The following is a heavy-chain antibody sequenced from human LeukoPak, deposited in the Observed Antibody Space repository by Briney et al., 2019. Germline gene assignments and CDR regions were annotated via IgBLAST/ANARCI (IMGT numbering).Heavy chain of an antibody. Sequence: NTSETLSLTCTVSGGSISSYYWSWVRQPPGKGLEWIGYIYYSGSTKYNPSLKGRATISVDTSKNQFSLKLSSVTAADTAVYYCARHKDHYDSSAYYSPSDYWGQGTLVTVSS. CDR2: IYYSGST. D-gene: IGHD3-22*01. CDR3: ARHKDHYDSSAYYSPSDY. J-gene: IGHJ4*02. V-gene: IGHV4-59*08. CDR1: GGSISSYY.